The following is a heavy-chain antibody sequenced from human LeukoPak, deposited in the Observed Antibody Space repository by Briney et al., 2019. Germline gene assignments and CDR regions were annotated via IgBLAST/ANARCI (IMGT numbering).Heavy chain of an antibody. Sequence: GASVRVSCKTSGYTFTSYYIHWVRQAPGQGLEWMGIINPSGGSTTYAQKYQGRVTMTRDTSTSTVYMELSSLSSEDTAVFYCTRARGYSNFNFDYWGQGTLVTVSS. V-gene: IGHV1-46*01. D-gene: IGHD4-11*01. CDR2: INPSGGST. CDR1: GYTFTSYY. CDR3: TRARGYSNFNFDY. J-gene: IGHJ4*02.